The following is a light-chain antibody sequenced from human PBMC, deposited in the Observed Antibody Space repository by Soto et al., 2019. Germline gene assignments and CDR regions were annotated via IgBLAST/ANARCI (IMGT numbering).Light chain of an antibody. CDR3: GAWDSSLSILV. CDR1: SSNIGTNY. Sequence: QSVLTQPPSVSASPGQKVIISCSGSSSNIGTNYVTWYQQFPGTAPKPLIHDSDKRASGITDRFSGSKSGTSATLGITGLQTGDEADDYCGAWDSSLSILVFGGGTKLTVL. CDR2: DSD. J-gene: IGLJ2*01. V-gene: IGLV1-51*01.